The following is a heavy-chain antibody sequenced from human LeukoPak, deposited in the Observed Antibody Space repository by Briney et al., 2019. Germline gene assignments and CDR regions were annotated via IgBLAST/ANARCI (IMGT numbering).Heavy chain of an antibody. V-gene: IGHV3-30*18. CDR3: AKGGPGYSGYDYYYYGMDV. Sequence: PGGSLRLPCAASGFTFSSYGMHWVRQAPGKGLEWVAVISYDGSNKYYADSVKGRFTISRDNSKNTLYLQMNSLRAEDTAVYYCAKGGPGYSGYDYYYYGMDVWGQGTTVTVSS. D-gene: IGHD5-12*01. CDR1: GFTFSSYG. J-gene: IGHJ6*02. CDR2: ISYDGSNK.